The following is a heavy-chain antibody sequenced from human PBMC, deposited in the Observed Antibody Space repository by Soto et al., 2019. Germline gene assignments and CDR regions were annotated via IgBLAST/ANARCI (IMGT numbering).Heavy chain of an antibody. J-gene: IGHJ6*03. CDR2: IRTHISNA. CDR3: VREGRVLVPGAEGRYMDV. Sequence: QIHLEQSGAVLQKPGASVRVSCKASGYNFFSYEISWVRQAPGQGLEWLGVIRTHISNAKYSQKFHGRVTLSADRSTTTVYMEMRRLTSNDTAVYYCVREGRVLVPGAEGRYMDVWGKGTTVTVSS. V-gene: IGHV1-18*01. D-gene: IGHD2-8*02. CDR1: GYNFFSYE.